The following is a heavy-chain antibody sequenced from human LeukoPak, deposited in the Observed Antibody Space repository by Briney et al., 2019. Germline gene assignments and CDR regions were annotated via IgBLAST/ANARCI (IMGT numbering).Heavy chain of an antibody. CDR2: ISSSSSYI. V-gene: IGHV3-21*04. CDR3: AKALYSSSWRLSPFDY. D-gene: IGHD6-13*01. J-gene: IGHJ4*02. CDR1: GFTFSSYS. Sequence: GGSLRLSCAASGFTFSSYSMNWVRQAPGKGLEWVSSISSSSSYIYYADSVKGRFTISRDNAKNSLYLQMNSLRVEDMALYYCAKALYSSSWRLSPFDYWGQGTLVTVSS.